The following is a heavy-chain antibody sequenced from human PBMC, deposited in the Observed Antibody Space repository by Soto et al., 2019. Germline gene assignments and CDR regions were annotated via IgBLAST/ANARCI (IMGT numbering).Heavy chain of an antibody. CDR2: ITPVFGTT. V-gene: IGHV1-69*15. D-gene: IGHD3-10*01. J-gene: IGHJ5*02. CDR3: ARGLPSDL. CDR1: GVTFSSYV. Sequence: VWTGPEVKKPGSSVRVSCKAPGVTFSSYVFSWVRQAPGQGLEWMGRITPVFGTTHFAQKFQGRLTITADESTTTTYVELRAMSSDDTAMYYFARGLPSDLWCQGTLITVSS.